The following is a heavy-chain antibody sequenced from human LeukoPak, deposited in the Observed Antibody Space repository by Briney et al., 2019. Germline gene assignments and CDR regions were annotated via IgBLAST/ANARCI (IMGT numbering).Heavy chain of an antibody. J-gene: IGHJ4*02. CDR2: ISSRGSVI. CDR3: ARGERLTGYSSALDY. V-gene: IGHV3-11*01. Sequence: GSLRLSCAASGFTFSDYYMSWIRQAPGKGLEWVSYISSRGSVIKYADSVKGRFTISRDNAKSSLYLQMNSLRVEDTAVYYCARGERLTGYSSALDYWGQGTLVTVSS. CDR1: GFTFSDYY. D-gene: IGHD3-9*01.